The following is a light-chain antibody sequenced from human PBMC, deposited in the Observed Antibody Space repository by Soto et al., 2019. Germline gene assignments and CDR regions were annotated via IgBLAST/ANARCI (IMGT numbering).Light chain of an antibody. CDR3: SSYAGSNNLV. V-gene: IGLV2-8*01. CDR1: SSDVGAYNY. CDR2: EVS. Sequence: QSVLTPPPSASGSAGQSVTISCTGTSSDVGAYNYVSWYQQHPGKAPKLMIYEVSKWPSGVPDRFSGSKSGNTASLTVSGLQADDEADYYCSSYAGSNNLVFGGGTKLTVL. J-gene: IGLJ2*01.